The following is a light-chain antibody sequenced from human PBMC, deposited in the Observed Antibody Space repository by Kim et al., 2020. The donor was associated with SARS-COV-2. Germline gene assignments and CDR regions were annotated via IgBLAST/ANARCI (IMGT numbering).Light chain of an antibody. Sequence: PGERATLSCRASQSVSSSYLAWYQHKPGQAPRLLIYGASSRATGISDRFSGGGSGTDFTLTISRLEPEDFAVYYCQQYGTSRGLTFGGGTKVDIK. CDR1: QSVSSSY. CDR2: GAS. J-gene: IGKJ4*01. V-gene: IGKV3-20*01. CDR3: QQYGTSRGLT.